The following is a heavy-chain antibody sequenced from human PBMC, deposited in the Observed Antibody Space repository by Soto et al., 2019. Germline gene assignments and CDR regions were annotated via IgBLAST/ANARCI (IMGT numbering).Heavy chain of an antibody. V-gene: IGHV4-4*07. Sequence: SETLSLTCTVSGGSISSYFWGWIRQPAGKGLEWIGRIYTSGSTNYNPSLKSRVTMSVDTSKNQFSLKLSSVTAADTAVYYCARDRVYSSGSYYYYYGMDVWGQGTTVTVSS. CDR2: IYTSGST. CDR3: ARDRVYSSGSYYYYYGMDV. J-gene: IGHJ6*02. CDR1: GGSISSYF. D-gene: IGHD3-22*01.